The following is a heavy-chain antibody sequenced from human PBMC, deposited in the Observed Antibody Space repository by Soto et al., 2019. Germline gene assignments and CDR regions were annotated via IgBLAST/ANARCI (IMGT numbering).Heavy chain of an antibody. Sequence: GSLRLSCAASGFTFSSYDMHWVRQATGKGLEWVSAIGTAGDPYYPGSVKGRFTISRENAKNSLYLQMNSLRAGDTAVYYCARGLRLGYCSGGSCLGYGMDVWGQGTTVTVSS. CDR3: ARGLRLGYCSGGSCLGYGMDV. CDR1: GFTFSSYD. V-gene: IGHV3-13*05. CDR2: IGTAGDP. D-gene: IGHD2-15*01. J-gene: IGHJ6*02.